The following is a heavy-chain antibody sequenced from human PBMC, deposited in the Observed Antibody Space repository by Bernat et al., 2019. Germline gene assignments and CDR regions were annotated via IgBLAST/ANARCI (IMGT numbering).Heavy chain of an antibody. CDR2: IFPGDSDS. CDR3: ARQRTYGSGPYGMDV. D-gene: IGHD3-10*01. J-gene: IGHJ6*02. V-gene: IGHV5-51*01. Sequence: EVQLVQSGAEVKKPGESLKISCKGSGYSFTTYWIGWVRQMPGKGLEWMGIIFPGDSDSRYSPSFQGQVTISADKSISIAYLQWSSLKASDTAMYYCARQRTYGSGPYGMDVWGQGTTVTVSS. CDR1: GYSFTTYW.